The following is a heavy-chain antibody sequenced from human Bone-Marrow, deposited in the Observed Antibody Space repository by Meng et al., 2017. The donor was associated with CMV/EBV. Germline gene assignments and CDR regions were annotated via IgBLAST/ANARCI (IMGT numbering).Heavy chain of an antibody. J-gene: IGHJ5*02. V-gene: IGHV1-18*01. Sequence: ASVKVSCKATGYIFTDYSISWVRQAPGQGLEWMGWISGHSSNTHYAQNFQGRVTMTRDTSISTAYMESSRLRSDDTAVYYCARVLNHWGQGTLVTVSS. CDR2: ISGHSSNT. CDR3: ARVLNH. CDR1: GYIFTDYS. D-gene: IGHD2/OR15-2a*01.